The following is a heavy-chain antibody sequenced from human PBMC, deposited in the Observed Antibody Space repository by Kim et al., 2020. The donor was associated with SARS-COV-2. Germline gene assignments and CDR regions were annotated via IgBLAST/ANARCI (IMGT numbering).Heavy chain of an antibody. CDR3: ARVDYYYDSSGYYEDWYFDL. Sequence: GGSLRLSCAASGFTFSSYSMNWVRQAPGKGLEWVSYISSSSSTIYYADSVKGRFTISRDNAKNSLYLQMNSLRDEDTAVYYCARVDYYYDSSGYYEDWYFDLWGRGTLVTVSS. V-gene: IGHV3-48*02. CDR2: ISSSSSTI. D-gene: IGHD3-22*01. CDR1: GFTFSSYS. J-gene: IGHJ2*01.